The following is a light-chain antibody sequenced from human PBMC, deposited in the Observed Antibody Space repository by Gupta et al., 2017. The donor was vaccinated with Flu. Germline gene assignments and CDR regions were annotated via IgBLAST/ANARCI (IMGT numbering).Light chain of an antibody. CDR3: SSFGAASF. V-gene: IGLV2-11*01. CDR1: SSDVGAYNY. J-gene: IGLJ2*01. CDR2: DVY. Sequence: QSALTQPRSVSGSPGQSVAISCTGASSDVGAYNYVSWYQQHPGKAPKLIIYDVYKRPSGVPARFTGSKSGNTATLTLSALQADDEADYPCSSFGAASFFGGGTKLTVL.